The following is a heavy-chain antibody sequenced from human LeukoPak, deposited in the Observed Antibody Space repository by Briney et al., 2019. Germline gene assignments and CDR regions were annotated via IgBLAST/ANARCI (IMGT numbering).Heavy chain of an antibody. Sequence: PSETLSLTCTVSGYSISRVYYWGWIRQPPGKGLEWIGSIYHSGSTYYNPSLKSRVILSVDTSKNQFSLKLSSVTAADTAVYYCAVLGDIVVVPAAGKAFDPWGQGTLVTVSS. CDR3: AVLGDIVVVPAAGKAFDP. CDR1: GYSISRVYY. D-gene: IGHD2-2*01. CDR2: IYHSGST. V-gene: IGHV4-38-2*02. J-gene: IGHJ5*02.